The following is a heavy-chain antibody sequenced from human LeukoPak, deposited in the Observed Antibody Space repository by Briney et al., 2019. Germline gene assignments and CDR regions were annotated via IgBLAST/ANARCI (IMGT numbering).Heavy chain of an antibody. J-gene: IGHJ4*02. CDR3: ARLAAAAVHFDY. V-gene: IGHV4-39*01. D-gene: IGHD6-13*01. CDR2: IYYSGST. Sequence: PSETLSLTCTVSGGSISSSSYYWGWIRQPPGKGLEWIGSIYYSGSTYYNPSLKSRVTISVDTSKNQSSLKLSSVTAADTAVYYCARLAAAAVHFDYWGQGTLVNVSS. CDR1: GGSISSSSYY.